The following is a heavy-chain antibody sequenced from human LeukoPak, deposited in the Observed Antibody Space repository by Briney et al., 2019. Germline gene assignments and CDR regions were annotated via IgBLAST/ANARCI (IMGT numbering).Heavy chain of an antibody. CDR1: GFTFDDYA. CDR3: ASDY. Sequence: GGSLRLSCAASGFTFDDYAMRWVRQAPGKGLEWVSGISSSSSYIYYADSVKGRFTISRDNAKNSLYLQMNSLRAGDTAVYYCASDYWGQGTLVTVSS. CDR2: ISSSSSYI. J-gene: IGHJ4*02. V-gene: IGHV3-21*01.